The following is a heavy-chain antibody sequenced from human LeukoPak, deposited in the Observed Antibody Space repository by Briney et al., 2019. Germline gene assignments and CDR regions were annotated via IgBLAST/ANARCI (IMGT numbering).Heavy chain of an antibody. Sequence: SETLSLTCAVYGGFFSGYYWTGIRQSPGKGLEWIGETDHSGSTIYNPSLKSRVAISVDTSKKQFSLHLSSVTAADTSIYYCAIMAASGIPRGYYYVDVWGKGTTVTVSS. CDR3: AIMAASGIPRGYYYVDV. J-gene: IGHJ6*03. V-gene: IGHV4-34*01. CDR1: GGFFSGYY. D-gene: IGHD6-13*01. CDR2: TDHSGST.